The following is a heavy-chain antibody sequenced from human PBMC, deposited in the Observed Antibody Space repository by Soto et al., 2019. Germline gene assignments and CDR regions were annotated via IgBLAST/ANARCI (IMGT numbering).Heavy chain of an antibody. CDR3: AREKEDEGSSSLRVYYGMDA. D-gene: IGHD6-6*01. J-gene: IGHJ6*02. V-gene: IGHV3-21*01. CDR2: ISSSSYYI. Sequence: SGGSLRLSCAASGFTLSTYRMTWVRQAPGKGLEWVSSISSSSYYIHYADSVKGRFTISRDSAKNSVYLRLNSLRAEDTAVYYCAREKEDEGSSSLRVYYGMDAWGQGTAVTVSS. CDR1: GFTLSTYR.